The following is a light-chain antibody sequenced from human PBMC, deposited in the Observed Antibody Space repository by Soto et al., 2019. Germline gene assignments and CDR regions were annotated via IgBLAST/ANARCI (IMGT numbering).Light chain of an antibody. CDR2: GAS. CDR3: QQYGSSGT. CDR1: QSVSNNY. J-gene: IGKJ1*01. V-gene: IGKV3-20*01. Sequence: EIVLTQSPGTLSLSPGERATLSCRASQSVSNNYLAWYQQKPGQAPRLLIYGASNRATGIPDRSSGSGSGKDFTLTISSLEPEDLAVYYCQQYGSSGTFGQGTKVDI.